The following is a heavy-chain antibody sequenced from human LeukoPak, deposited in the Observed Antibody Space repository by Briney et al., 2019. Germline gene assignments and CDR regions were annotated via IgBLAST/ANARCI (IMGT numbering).Heavy chain of an antibody. Sequence: GGSLRLSCAASGFSVSSNYMSWVRQAPGKGLEWVSVIYSGGSTYYAGSVKGRFTISRDNSKNTLYLQMNSLRAEDTAVYYCARVGGNRPWCFDLWGRGTLVTVSS. D-gene: IGHD4-23*01. CDR1: GFSVSSNY. J-gene: IGHJ2*01. CDR2: IYSGGST. CDR3: ARVGGNRPWCFDL. V-gene: IGHV3-53*01.